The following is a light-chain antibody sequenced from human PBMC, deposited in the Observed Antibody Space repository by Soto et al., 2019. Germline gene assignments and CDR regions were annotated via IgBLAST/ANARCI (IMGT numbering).Light chain of an antibody. CDR1: QSISSW. J-gene: IGKJ1*01. V-gene: IGKV1-5*01. CDR2: DAS. Sequence: PMTQSHSTLSASIFHPVTITCRASQSISSWLAWYQQKPGKAPKLLIYDASSLESGVPSRFSGSGSGTEFTLTISSLQPDDFATYYCQQYNSYPWTFGQGTKVDI. CDR3: QQYNSYPWT.